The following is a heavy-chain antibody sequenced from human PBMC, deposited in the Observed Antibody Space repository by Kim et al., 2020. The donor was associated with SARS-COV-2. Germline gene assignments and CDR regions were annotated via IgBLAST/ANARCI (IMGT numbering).Heavy chain of an antibody. D-gene: IGHD6-13*01. V-gene: IGHV3-11*06. J-gene: IGHJ5*02. Sequence: KGRFTISRDNAKNSLYLQMNSLRAEDTAVYYCARLGERYSSLGDWLWFDPWGQGTLVTISS. CDR3: ARLGERYSSLGDWLWFDP.